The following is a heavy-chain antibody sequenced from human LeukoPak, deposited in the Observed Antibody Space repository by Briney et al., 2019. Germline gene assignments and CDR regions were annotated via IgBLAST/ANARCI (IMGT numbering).Heavy chain of an antibody. CDR2: IYYSGST. V-gene: IGHV4-59*01. CDR1: GGSISSYY. D-gene: IGHD3-10*01. CDR3: ARAAVRGVADY. Sequence: PSETLSLTCTVSGGSISSYYWSWIRQPPGKGLEWIGYIYYSGSTNYNPPLKSRVTISVDTSKNQFSLKLSSVTAADTAVYYCARAAVRGVADYWGQGTLVTVSS. J-gene: IGHJ4*02.